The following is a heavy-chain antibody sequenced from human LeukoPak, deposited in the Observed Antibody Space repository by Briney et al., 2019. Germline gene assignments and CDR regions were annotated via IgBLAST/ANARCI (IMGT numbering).Heavy chain of an antibody. CDR1: GFTFSSYG. CDR2: ISYDGSNK. Sequence: GGSLRLSCAASGFTFSSYGMHWVRQAPGKGLEWVAVISYDGSNKYYADSVKGRFTISRDNSKNTLYLQMNSLRAEDTAVYYCAKDSGSYLYYFGYWGQGTLVTVSS. V-gene: IGHV3-30*18. J-gene: IGHJ4*02. CDR3: AKDSGSYLYYFGY. D-gene: IGHD1-26*01.